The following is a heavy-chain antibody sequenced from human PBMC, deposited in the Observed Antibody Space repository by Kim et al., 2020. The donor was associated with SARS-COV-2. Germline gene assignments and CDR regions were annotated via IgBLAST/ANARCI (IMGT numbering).Heavy chain of an antibody. V-gene: IGHV3-23*01. CDR3: EASDF. J-gene: IGHJ4*02. CDR2: IRDGGVGT. Sequence: IRDGGVGTHDADSVKGRFPISRDNSKSTLFLQMSSLRADDTAIYYCEASDFWGQGALVTVSS.